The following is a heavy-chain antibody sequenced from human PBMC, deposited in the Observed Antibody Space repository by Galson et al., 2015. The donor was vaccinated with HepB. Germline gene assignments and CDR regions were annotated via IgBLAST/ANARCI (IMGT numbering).Heavy chain of an antibody. CDR1: GYTFSTYS. V-gene: IGHV1-18*01. D-gene: IGHD2-15*01. Sequence: SVKVSCKASGYTFSTYSITWVRQAPGQGLEWMGWISAYNRYTNYAQKFQGRVTMTTDTSTNTAYMELRRLRSDDTAVYYCARGAVVAGVCANLNNWFDPWCQGTVGSVPS. J-gene: IGHJ5*02. CDR3: ARGAVVAGVCANLNNWFDP. CDR2: ISAYNRYT.